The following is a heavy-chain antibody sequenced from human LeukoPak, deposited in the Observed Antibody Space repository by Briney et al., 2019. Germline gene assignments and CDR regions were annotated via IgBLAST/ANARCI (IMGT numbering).Heavy chain of an antibody. V-gene: IGHV4-59*01. CDR1: GGSISSYY. J-gene: IGHJ3*02. D-gene: IGHD2-2*01. Sequence: SETLSLTCTVSGGSISSYYWSWTRQPPGKGLEWIGYIYYSGSTNYNPSLKSRVTISVDTSKNQFSLKLSSVTAADTDVYYCASDQGGYCSSTSCASDIWGQGTMVTVSS. CDR3: ASDQGGYCSSTSCASDI. CDR2: IYYSGST.